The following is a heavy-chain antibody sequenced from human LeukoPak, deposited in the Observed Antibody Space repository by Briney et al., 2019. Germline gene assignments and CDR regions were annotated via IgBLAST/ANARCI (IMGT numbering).Heavy chain of an antibody. Sequence: GGSLRLSCAASGFTFSNYDMHWVRQATGKGLEWVSGIGTAGDIYYPGSVKGRFAISREDAKNSLYLQMNSLRAGDTAVYYCAELGITMIGGVWGKGTTVTISS. D-gene: IGHD3-10*02. V-gene: IGHV3-13*01. CDR3: AELGITMIGGV. CDR2: IGTAGDI. J-gene: IGHJ6*04. CDR1: GFTFSNYD.